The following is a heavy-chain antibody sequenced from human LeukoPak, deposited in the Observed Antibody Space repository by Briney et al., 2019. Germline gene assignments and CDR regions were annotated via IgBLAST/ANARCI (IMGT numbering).Heavy chain of an antibody. Sequence: GGSLRLSCAASGFTFSSYSMNWVRQAPGKGLEWVSYISSSSSTIYYADSVKGRFTVSRDNAKNSLYLQMNSLRAEDTAVYYCARDYYGSGSYYSLGYWGQGTLVTVSS. CDR1: GFTFSSYS. V-gene: IGHV3-48*04. CDR2: ISSSSSTI. D-gene: IGHD3-10*01. J-gene: IGHJ4*02. CDR3: ARDYYGSGSYYSLGY.